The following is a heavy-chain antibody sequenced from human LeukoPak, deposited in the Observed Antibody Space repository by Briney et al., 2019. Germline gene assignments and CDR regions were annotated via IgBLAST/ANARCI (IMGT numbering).Heavy chain of an antibody. V-gene: IGHV3-7*01. CDR3: ASGNSFDY. CDR2: IKPDGTEK. Sequence: GGSLRLSCAASGFAFSNSWMSWARQAPGKGLECVASIKPDGTEKYYVDSVKGRFTISRDNAKNSLYLQMNSLRAEDTAVYYCASGNSFDYWGQGTLVTVSS. CDR1: GFAFSNSW. J-gene: IGHJ4*02. D-gene: IGHD1-26*01.